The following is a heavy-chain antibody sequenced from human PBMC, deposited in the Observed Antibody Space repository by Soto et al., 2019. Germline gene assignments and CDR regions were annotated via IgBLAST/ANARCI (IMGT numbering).Heavy chain of an antibody. Sequence: QITLKESGPTLVKPTQTLTLTCTFSGFSLSTTGVGVGWIRQPPGKALEWLALIYWDDDKRYNPSLKSRLTITKDTSKNQVVLTMTNMAPVDTATYYCVQSRCGGDCLQSYSSHSYYGLDVWGQGTTVTVSS. CDR1: GFSLSTTGVG. CDR2: IYWDDDK. D-gene: IGHD2-21*01. J-gene: IGHJ6*02. CDR3: VQSRCGGDCLQSYSSHSYYGLDV. V-gene: IGHV2-5*02.